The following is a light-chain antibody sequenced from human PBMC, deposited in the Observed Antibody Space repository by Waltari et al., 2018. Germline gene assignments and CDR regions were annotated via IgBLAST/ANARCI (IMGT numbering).Light chain of an antibody. CDR1: RHNVGNLG. CDR3: STWDSSLSGWV. Sequence: QARLPHPPSVSKDLRQTATLTRTGNRHNVGNLGTACLQQHHGHPPKHPSYRNNARPSGISERFSASRSGNTASLTITGRQAEDEADYYCSTWDSSLSGWVFGGGTKLTVL. J-gene: IGLJ3*02. V-gene: IGLV10-54*04. CDR2: RNN.